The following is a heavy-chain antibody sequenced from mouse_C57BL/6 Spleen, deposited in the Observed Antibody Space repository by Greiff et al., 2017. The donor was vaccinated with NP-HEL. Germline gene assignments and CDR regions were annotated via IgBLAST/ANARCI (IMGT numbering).Heavy chain of an antibody. V-gene: IGHV1-82*01. J-gene: IGHJ3*01. CDR2: IYPGDGDT. CDR1: GYAFSSSW. CDR3: APAAQATLFAY. D-gene: IGHD3-2*02. Sequence: QVQLKQSGPELVKPGASVKISCKASGYAFSSSWMNWVKQRPGKGLEWIGRIYPGDGDTNYNGKFKGKATLTADKSSSTAYMKLSSLTSEDSAVYFGAPAAQATLFAYGGQGTLVTVSA.